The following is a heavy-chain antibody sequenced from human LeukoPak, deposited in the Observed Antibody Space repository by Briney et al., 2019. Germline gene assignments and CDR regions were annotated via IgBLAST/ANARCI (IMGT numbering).Heavy chain of an antibody. CDR3: AKGPDLYGDYAGYYYGMDV. D-gene: IGHD4-17*01. CDR2: ISWNSGSI. CDR1: GFTFDDYA. J-gene: IGHJ6*02. V-gene: IGHV3-9*01. Sequence: GRSLRLSCAASGFTFDDYAMHWVRQAPGKGLEWVSGISWNSGSIGYADSVKGRFTISRDNAKNSLYLQMNSLRAEDTALYYCAKGPDLYGDYAGYYYGMDVWGQGTTVTVSS.